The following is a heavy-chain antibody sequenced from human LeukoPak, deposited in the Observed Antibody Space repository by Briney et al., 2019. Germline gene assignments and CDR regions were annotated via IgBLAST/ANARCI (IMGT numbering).Heavy chain of an antibody. CDR1: GFTFSSYG. D-gene: IGHD4-17*01. CDR3: GRGECYGQDS. CDR2: INCDGSTK. V-gene: IGHV3-74*01. Sequence: GGSLRLSCAASGFTFSSYGMHWVRQAPGKGLEWISVINCDGSTKSYADSVKGRFTISRDNSKNTLYLQMNSLRAGDTAVYYCGRGECYGQDSWGQGTLVTVSS. J-gene: IGHJ4*02.